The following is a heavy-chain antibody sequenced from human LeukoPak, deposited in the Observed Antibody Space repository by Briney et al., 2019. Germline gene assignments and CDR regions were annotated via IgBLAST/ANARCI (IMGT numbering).Heavy chain of an antibody. CDR1: GPSISSYY. D-gene: IGHD2-2*01. CDR3: ARHIQLLNFYYCMDV. V-gene: IGHV4-4*09. J-gene: IGHJ6*03. Sequence: KPSETLSLTCTVSGPSISSYYWSWIRQSPEKGLGWIGYIHARGSTNFNPSLKSRVDMSVDTSKNQFSLKLTSVTAADTAVYYCARHIQLLNFYYCMDVWGKGTTVTVSS. CDR2: IHARGST.